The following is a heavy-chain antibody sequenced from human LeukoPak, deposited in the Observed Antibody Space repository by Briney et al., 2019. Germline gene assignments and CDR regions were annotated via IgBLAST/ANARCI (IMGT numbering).Heavy chain of an antibody. CDR3: ARDQWALDY. V-gene: IGHV3-30-3*01. Sequence: PGRSLRLSCAASGFTFSSYAMHWVRQAPGKGLEWVAVISYDGSNKYYADSVKGRFTISRDNSKNTLYLQMNSLRPEDTAVYYCARDQWALDYWGQGTLVTVSS. D-gene: IGHD1-26*01. CDR1: GFTFSSYA. J-gene: IGHJ4*02. CDR2: ISYDGSNK.